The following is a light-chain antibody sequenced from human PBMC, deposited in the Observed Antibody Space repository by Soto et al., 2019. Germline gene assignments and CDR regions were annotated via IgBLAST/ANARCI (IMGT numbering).Light chain of an antibody. V-gene: IGLV2-8*01. CDR1: SSDVGAYNY. J-gene: IGLJ2*01. CDR2: EVN. CDR3: SSYAGSNNLL. Sequence: QSALTQPPSASGSPGQSVTISCTGTSSDVGAYNYVFWYQQYPGKAPKLIIYEVNKRPSGVPDRFSGSKSGNTASLTVSGLQADDESDYYCSSYAGSNNLLFGGGTKLTVL.